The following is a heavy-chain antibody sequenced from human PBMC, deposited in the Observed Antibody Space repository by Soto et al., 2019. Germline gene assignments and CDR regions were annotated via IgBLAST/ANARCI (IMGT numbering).Heavy chain of an antibody. CDR2: ITGSGGGT. J-gene: IGHJ6*02. Sequence: LRLSCSDSGFMFANYAMGWVRQAPGRGLEWVSAITGSGGGTYYADSVKGRVTVSRDNSKNTLYLQMHSLRVEDTAIFFCARAGYTYGSPYYGMDVWGQGTTVTVSS. V-gene: IGHV3-23*01. CDR3: ARAGYTYGSPYYGMDV. CDR1: GFMFANYA. D-gene: IGHD5-18*01.